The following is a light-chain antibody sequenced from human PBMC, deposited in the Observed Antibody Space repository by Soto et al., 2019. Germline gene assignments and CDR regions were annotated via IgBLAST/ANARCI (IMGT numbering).Light chain of an antibody. V-gene: IGLV1-36*01. Sequence: QSVLTKPASGYEAPRERGTISCYGSSSNIGNNAVNWYQQLPGKAPKLLIYYDDLPPSGVSDRFSGSKSGTSASLAISGLQSEDEADYYCAAWDDSLNGYVFGTGTKVTVL. J-gene: IGLJ1*01. CDR1: SSNIGNNA. CDR2: YDD. CDR3: AAWDDSLNGYV.